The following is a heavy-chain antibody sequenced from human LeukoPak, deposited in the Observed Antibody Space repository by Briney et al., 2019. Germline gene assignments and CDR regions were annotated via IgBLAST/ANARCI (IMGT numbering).Heavy chain of an antibody. CDR3: ASLPDYYDSSGYYYES. Sequence: ASVTVSCKASGYTFTSYYMHWVRQAPGQGLEWMGIINPSGGSTNYAQKFQGRVTMTRDTSTSTVYMELSSLRSEDTAVYYCASLPDYYDSSGYYYESWGQGTLVTVSS. D-gene: IGHD3-22*01. J-gene: IGHJ5*02. V-gene: IGHV1-46*01. CDR2: INPSGGST. CDR1: GYTFTSYY.